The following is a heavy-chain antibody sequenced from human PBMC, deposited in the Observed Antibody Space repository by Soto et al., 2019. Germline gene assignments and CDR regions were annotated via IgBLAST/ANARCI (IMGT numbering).Heavy chain of an antibody. CDR1: GYTFTSYD. D-gene: IGHD3-22*01. V-gene: IGHV1-3*01. J-gene: IGHJ4*02. Sequence: QVQLVQSGAEVKKPGASVKVSCKASGYTFTSYDMHWVRQAAGQRLEWMGWINAGNGNTKYSQKFQGRVTITRDTTASTAYRGLTSLRSDVTSFSYWASGSGYYGVDDWGQGTMVTVSS. CDR3: ASGSGYYGVDD. CDR2: INAGNGNT.